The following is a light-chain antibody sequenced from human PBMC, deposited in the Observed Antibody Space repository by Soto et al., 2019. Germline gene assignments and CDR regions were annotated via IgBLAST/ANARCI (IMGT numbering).Light chain of an antibody. J-gene: IGKJ4*01. Sequence: EIVLGQSPGTLSLSPWERATLSCRASQPVSSRFLAWYQQKPGQAPRLLIYGALSRATGIPDRFSGSGSGTDFTLTISRLEPEDFALYYCQQYATSPLTFGGGTKVHIK. CDR3: QQYATSPLT. CDR2: GAL. CDR1: QPVSSRF. V-gene: IGKV3-20*01.